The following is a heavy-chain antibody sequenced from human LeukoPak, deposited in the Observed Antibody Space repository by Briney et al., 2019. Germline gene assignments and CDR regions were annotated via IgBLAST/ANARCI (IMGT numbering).Heavy chain of an antibody. J-gene: IGHJ4*02. D-gene: IGHD4-17*01. V-gene: IGHV3-33*08. CDR2: IWYDGSNK. CDR3: GRGGSGDPHFDF. CDR1: GFTFSSYG. Sequence: GRSLRLSCAASGFTFSSYGMHWVRQAPGKGLEWVAVIWYDGSNKYYADSVKGRFTISRDNSKNTLYLQMNSLRAEDTAVYYCGRGGSGDPHFDFGGQGTLVTVS.